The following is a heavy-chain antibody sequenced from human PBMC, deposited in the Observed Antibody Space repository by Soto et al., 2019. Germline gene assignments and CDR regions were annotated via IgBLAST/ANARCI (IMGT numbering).Heavy chain of an antibody. Sequence: PSETLSLTCAVSGGSISSSHWWNWVRQPPGKGLEWIGEIYHRGSTTYNPSLKSRVTISVDKSKNQFSLKLDSVTAADTAVYYCARLVSDTSCYFLDYWGQGTLVTGSS. V-gene: IGHV4-4*02. CDR2: IYHRGST. CDR3: ARLVSDTSCYFLDY. D-gene: IGHD3-22*01. J-gene: IGHJ4*02. CDR1: GGSISSSHW.